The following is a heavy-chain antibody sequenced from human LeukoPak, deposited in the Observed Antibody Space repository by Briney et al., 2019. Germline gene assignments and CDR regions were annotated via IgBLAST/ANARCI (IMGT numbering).Heavy chain of an antibody. CDR1: GFSVSNKY. CDR3: ARGGIESTSPFVY. D-gene: IGHD2-2*01. Sequence: GGSLRLSCAASGFSVSNKYMSWIRQAPGKGLEWVSYISSSSSYTKYADSVKGRFTISRDNAKNSLFLQLNSLRAEDTAVYYCARGGIESTSPFVYWGQGTLVTVSS. V-gene: IGHV3-11*05. J-gene: IGHJ4*02. CDR2: ISSSSSYT.